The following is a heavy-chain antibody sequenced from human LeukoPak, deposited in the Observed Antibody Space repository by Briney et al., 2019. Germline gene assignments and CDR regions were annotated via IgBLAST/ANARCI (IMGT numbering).Heavy chain of an antibody. D-gene: IGHD2-15*01. Sequence: ASVKVSCKASGYTFTSYGISWVRQAPGQGIGWRGWISAYNGNTNYAQKLQGRVTMTTDTSTSTAYMELRSLRSDDTAVYYCAREYCSGGSCWHYYYYGMDVWGQGTTVTVSS. J-gene: IGHJ6*02. CDR3: AREYCSGGSCWHYYYYGMDV. CDR1: GYTFTSYG. CDR2: ISAYNGNT. V-gene: IGHV1-18*01.